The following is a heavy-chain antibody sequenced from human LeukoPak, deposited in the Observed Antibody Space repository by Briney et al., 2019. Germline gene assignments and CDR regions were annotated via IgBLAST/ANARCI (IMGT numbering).Heavy chain of an antibody. V-gene: IGHV3-33*01. CDR2: IWYDGSNK. CDR1: GFSFSXXX. CDR3: ARDIAVRHFDL. Sequence: PGGSLRLSCAASGFSFSXXXMXWVRQAPGKGLXWVAVIWYDGSNKFYTDSVKGRFTISKDNSTNTLYLQMNSLRAEDTAVYYCARDIAVRHFDLWGQGTLVTVSS. D-gene: IGHD6-6*01. J-gene: IGHJ4*02.